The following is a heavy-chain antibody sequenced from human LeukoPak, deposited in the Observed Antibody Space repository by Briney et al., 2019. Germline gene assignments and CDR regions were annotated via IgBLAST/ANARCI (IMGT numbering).Heavy chain of an antibody. CDR3: TRFEYSSSQ. D-gene: IGHD6-6*01. V-gene: IGHV3-73*01. CDR2: IRSKANSYAT. CDR1: GFTFSGSA. Sequence: PGGSLRLSCAASGFTFSGSAMHRVRQASGKGLEWVGRIRSKANSYATAYAASVKGRFTISRDDSKNTGYLQMNSLKTEDTAVYYCTRFEYSSSQGGRGTLVTVSS. J-gene: IGHJ4*02.